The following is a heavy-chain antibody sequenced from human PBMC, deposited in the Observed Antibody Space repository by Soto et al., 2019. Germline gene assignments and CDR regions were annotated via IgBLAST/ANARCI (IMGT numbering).Heavy chain of an antibody. Sequence: QLQLQESGPGLVKPSETLSLTCTVSGGSISSSSYYWGWIRQPPGKGLEWIGSIYYSGSTNYNPSLKSRVTISVDTSKSHFSLKLTSVTAADAAVFYCASHQAGHFDYWGQRTLVIVSS. CDR3: ASHQAGHFDY. D-gene: IGHD6-13*01. CDR2: IYYSGST. CDR1: GGSISSSSYY. J-gene: IGHJ4*02. V-gene: IGHV4-39*02.